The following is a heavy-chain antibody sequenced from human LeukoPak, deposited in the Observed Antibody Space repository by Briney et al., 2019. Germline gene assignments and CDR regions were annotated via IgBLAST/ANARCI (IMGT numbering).Heavy chain of an antibody. CDR3: ARDDVDTPPFDY. D-gene: IGHD5-18*01. J-gene: IGHJ4*02. Sequence: SETLSLTCTVSGASISSYYWSWIRQPAGKGLEWIGRIYVSGTSVYNPSLKSRVSMSVDTSRNQLSLRLRSVTAADTAVYYCARDDVDTPPFDYLGQGTLVIVSS. V-gene: IGHV4-4*07. CDR1: GASISSYY. CDR2: IYVSGTS.